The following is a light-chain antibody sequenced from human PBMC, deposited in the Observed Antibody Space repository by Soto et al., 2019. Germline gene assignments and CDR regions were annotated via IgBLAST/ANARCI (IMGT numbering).Light chain of an antibody. CDR2: GAS. CDR1: QSVSSSY. V-gene: IGKV3-20*01. J-gene: IGKJ5*01. Sequence: EIVLTQSPGTLSLSPGERATLSCGASQSVSSSYLAWYQQKPGQAPRLLIYGASSRATGIPDRFSGSGSGTDFTLTISRLEPEDFAVYYCQQYGSSHSITFGQGTRLEIK. CDR3: QQYGSSHSIT.